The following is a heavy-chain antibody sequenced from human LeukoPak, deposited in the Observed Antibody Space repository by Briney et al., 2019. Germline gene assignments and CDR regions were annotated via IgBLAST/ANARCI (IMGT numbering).Heavy chain of an antibody. V-gene: IGHV3-30-3*01. CDR1: GFTFSSYA. CDR3: ARDPRGYSYTYYFDY. J-gene: IGHJ4*02. Sequence: HPGGSLRLSCAASGFTFSSYAMHWVRQAPGKGLEWVAVISYDGSNKYYADSVKGRFTISRDNSKNTLYLQMNSLGAEDTAVYYCARDPRGYSYTYYFDYWGQGTLVTVSS. CDR2: ISYDGSNK. D-gene: IGHD5-18*01.